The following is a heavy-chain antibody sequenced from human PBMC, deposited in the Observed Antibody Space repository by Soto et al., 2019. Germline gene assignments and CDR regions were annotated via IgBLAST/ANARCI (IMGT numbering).Heavy chain of an antibody. V-gene: IGHV1-69*12. J-gene: IGHJ6*02. CDR1: GGTFSSYA. D-gene: IGHD4-17*01. CDR3: AGIPRDDYGDSPGLGYYYGMDV. CDR2: IIPIFGTA. Sequence: QVQLVQSGAEVKKPGSSVKVSCKASGGTFSSYAISWVRQAPGQGLEWMGGIIPIFGTANYAQKFQGRVTITADESTSTAYMELSSLRSEDTAVYYCAGIPRDDYGDSPGLGYYYGMDVWGQGTTVTVSS.